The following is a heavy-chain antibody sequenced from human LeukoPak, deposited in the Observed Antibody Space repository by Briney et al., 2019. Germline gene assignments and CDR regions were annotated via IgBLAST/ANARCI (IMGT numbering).Heavy chain of an antibody. CDR2: IYYSGST. CDR1: GGSISSSSYY. Sequence: SETLSLTCTVSGGSISSSSYYWGWIRQPPGKGLEWIGSIYYSGSTYYNPSLKSRVTISIDTSKNQFSLRLRSVTAADTAVYYCAREILYDSTGYYPWGQGTVVTVSS. V-gene: IGHV4-39*07. J-gene: IGHJ5*02. D-gene: IGHD3-22*01. CDR3: AREILYDSTGYYP.